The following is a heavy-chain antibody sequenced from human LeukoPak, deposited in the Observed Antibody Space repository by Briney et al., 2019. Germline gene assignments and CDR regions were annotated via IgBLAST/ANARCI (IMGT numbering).Heavy chain of an antibody. D-gene: IGHD3-10*01. J-gene: IGHJ4*02. CDR3: ARSGRYYYGSGSYPPGPDY. CDR1: GFTFSSYA. Sequence: GGSLRLSCAASGFTFSSYAMSWVRQTPGKGLEWVSGITASGGSTYHADSVKGRFTISRDNSKNTLYLQMNSLRAEDTAVYYCARSGRYYYGSGSYPPGPDYWGRGTLVTVSS. CDR2: ITASGGST. V-gene: IGHV3-23*01.